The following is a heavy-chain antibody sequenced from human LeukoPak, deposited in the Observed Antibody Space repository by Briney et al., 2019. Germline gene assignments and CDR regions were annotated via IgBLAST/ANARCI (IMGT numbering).Heavy chain of an antibody. Sequence: PGGSLRLSCTASGLTFSNYATTWVRQAPGKGLERVSSITGSGRGTYYADSVKGRFSVSRDNSQNTVFLHMNSLRADDTALYYCSKDPNGDYVGAFDMWGPGIMVTVSS. D-gene: IGHD4-17*01. CDR3: SKDPNGDYVGAFDM. J-gene: IGHJ3*02. CDR2: ITGSGRGT. CDR1: GLTFSNYA. V-gene: IGHV3-23*01.